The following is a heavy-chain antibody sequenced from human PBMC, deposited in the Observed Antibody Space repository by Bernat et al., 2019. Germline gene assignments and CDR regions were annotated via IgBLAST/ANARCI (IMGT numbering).Heavy chain of an antibody. CDR3: LDNWNDNFDY. CDR1: GFTFSSYA. Sequence: EVQLLESGGGLVQPGGSLRLSCAASGFTFSSYAMSWVRQAPGKGLEWVSAISGSGGSTYYADTVKGRFTISRDNSKNTLYLQMNSLRAEDTAVYYCLDNWNDNFDYWGQGTLVTVAS. J-gene: IGHJ4*02. V-gene: IGHV3-23*01. D-gene: IGHD1-20*01. CDR2: ISGSGGST.